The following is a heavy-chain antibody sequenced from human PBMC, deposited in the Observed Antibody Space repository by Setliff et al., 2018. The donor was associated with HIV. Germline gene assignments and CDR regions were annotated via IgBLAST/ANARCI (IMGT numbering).Heavy chain of an antibody. V-gene: IGHV4-59*08. CDR3: GRQVPVPGVAVTPIDY. CDR1: GGSINSYY. D-gene: IGHD3-22*01. CDR2: IFYTGST. Sequence: SETLSLTCTVSGGSINSYYWTWLRQFPGKGLEWIGFIFYTGSTTYNPSLNSRVTISVDTSKNQFSLKVTSVTAADTAVYYCGRQVPVPGVAVTPIDYWGQGTLVTVSS. J-gene: IGHJ4*02.